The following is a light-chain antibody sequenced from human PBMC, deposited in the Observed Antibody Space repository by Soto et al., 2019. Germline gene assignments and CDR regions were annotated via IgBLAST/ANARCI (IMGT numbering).Light chain of an antibody. J-gene: IGKJ5*01. Sequence: DIVMTQSPLSLPVTPGEPASISCRSSQSLLHSIGYNFLDWYLQKPGQSPQLLIYLGSNRASGVPGRFSGSGSGTDFTLKISRVEAEDVGVYYCMQALQTPTFGQGTRLEIK. V-gene: IGKV2-28*01. CDR3: MQALQTPT. CDR1: QSLLHSIGYNF. CDR2: LGS.